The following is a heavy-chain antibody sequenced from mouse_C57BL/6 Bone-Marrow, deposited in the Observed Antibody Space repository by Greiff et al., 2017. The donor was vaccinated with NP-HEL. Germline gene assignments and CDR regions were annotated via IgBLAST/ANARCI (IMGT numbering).Heavy chain of an antibody. V-gene: IGHV3-1*01. J-gene: IGHJ2*01. Sequence: EESGPGMVKPSQSLSLTCTVTGYSITSGYDWHWIRHFPGNKLEWMGYISYSGSTNYNPSLKSRISITHDTSKNHFFLKLNSVTTEDTATYYCARANWDVGYYFDYWGQGTTLTVSS. CDR2: ISYSGST. CDR3: ARANWDVGYYFDY. D-gene: IGHD4-1*01. CDR1: GYSITSGYD.